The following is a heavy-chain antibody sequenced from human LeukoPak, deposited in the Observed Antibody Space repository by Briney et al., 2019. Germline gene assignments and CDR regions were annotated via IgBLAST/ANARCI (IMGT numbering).Heavy chain of an antibody. J-gene: IGHJ4*02. Sequence: ASVKVSCKASGYTFTSYGISWVRQAPGQGLEWMGWISAYNGNTNYAQKLQGRVTMTTDTSTSTAYMELRSLRSDDTAVYYCVRDLHYYDSSGYYVGVDYWGQGTLVTVSS. CDR2: ISAYNGNT. CDR3: VRDLHYYDSSGYYVGVDY. V-gene: IGHV1-18*01. D-gene: IGHD3-22*01. CDR1: GYTFTSYG.